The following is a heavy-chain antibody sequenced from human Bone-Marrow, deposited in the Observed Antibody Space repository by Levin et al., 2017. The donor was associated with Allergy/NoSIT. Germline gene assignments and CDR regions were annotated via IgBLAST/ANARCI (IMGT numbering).Heavy chain of an antibody. D-gene: IGHD5-18*01. CDR3: ARILGYSYGFGRT. Sequence: SETLSLTCTVSGGSISSSSYYWGWIRQPPGKGLEWIGSIYYSGSTYYNPSLKSRVTISVDTSKNQFSLKLSSVTAADTAVYYCARILGYSYGFGRTWGQGTLVTVSS. V-gene: IGHV4-39*01. J-gene: IGHJ5*02. CDR2: IYYSGST. CDR1: GGSISSSSYY.